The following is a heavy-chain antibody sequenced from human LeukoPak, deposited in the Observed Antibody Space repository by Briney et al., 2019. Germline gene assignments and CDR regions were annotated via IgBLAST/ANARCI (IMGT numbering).Heavy chain of an antibody. CDR2: IYPGDSDT. CDR3: ARRIAPPGYSNEGWFDP. CDR1: GYSFTSYW. D-gene: IGHD6-13*01. V-gene: IGHV5-51*01. J-gene: IGHJ5*02. Sequence: GESLKISCKGSGYSFTSYWIGWVRQMPGKGLEWMGIIYPGDSDTRYSPSFQGQVTISADKSISTAYLQWSSLKASDTAVYYCARRIAPPGYSNEGWFDPWGQGTLVTVSS.